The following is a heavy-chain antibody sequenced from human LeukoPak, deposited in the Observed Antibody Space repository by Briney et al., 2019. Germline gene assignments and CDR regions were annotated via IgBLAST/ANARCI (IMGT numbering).Heavy chain of an antibody. CDR3: ARDVAVAGIDY. CDR1: GFTFSSYG. J-gene: IGHJ4*02. Sequence: GGSLRLSCAASGFTFSSYGMHWVRQAPGKGLEWVAVIWYDGSNKYHADSVKGRFTISRDNSKNTLYLQMNSLRAEDTAVYYCARDVAVAGIDYWGQGTLVTVSS. CDR2: IWYDGSNK. D-gene: IGHD6-19*01. V-gene: IGHV3-33*01.